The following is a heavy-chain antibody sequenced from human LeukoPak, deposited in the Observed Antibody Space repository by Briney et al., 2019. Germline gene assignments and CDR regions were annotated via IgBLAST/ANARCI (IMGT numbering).Heavy chain of an antibody. CDR1: GYTFTSYA. CDR2: IDAGNGRT. CDR3: ARVVGATPSYYYYYYMDV. J-gene: IGHJ6*03. Sequence: ASVKVSCKASGYTFTSYAMHWVRQAPGQRLEWMGWIDAGNGRTKYSQDLQGRVTITRDTSASIAYMELSSLRSDDTAVYYCARVVGATPSYYYYYYMDVWGKGTTVTVSS. V-gene: IGHV1-3*01. D-gene: IGHD1-26*01.